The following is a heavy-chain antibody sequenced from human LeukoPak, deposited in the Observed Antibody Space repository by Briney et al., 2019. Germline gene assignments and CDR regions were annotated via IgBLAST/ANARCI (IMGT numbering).Heavy chain of an antibody. D-gene: IGHD3-10*01. V-gene: IGHV4-39*07. J-gene: IGHJ4*02. Sequence: PSETLSLTCTVSGGSISSSYYYWGWIRQPPGKGLEWIGSIYYSGSTYYNPSLKSRVTISVDTSKNQFSLKLRSVTAADTAVYYCARDSGGYYFDYWGQGTLVTVSS. CDR3: ARDSGGYYFDY. CDR1: GGSISSSYYY. CDR2: IYYSGST.